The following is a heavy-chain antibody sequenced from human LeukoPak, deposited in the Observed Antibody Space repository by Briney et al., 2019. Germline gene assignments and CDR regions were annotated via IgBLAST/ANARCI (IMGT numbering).Heavy chain of an antibody. CDR2: IKEDGSEK. J-gene: IGHJ5*02. CDR3: ARGPLGGYNSAWFDP. D-gene: IGHD5-24*01. CDR1: GFTFSRYW. V-gene: IGHV3-7*02. Sequence: GGSLRLSCAASGFTFSRYWMIWVRQAPGRGLEWVANIKEDGSEKYYVDSVKGRFSISRDNAKHSLYLQMNSLRVEDTAVYYCARGPLGGYNSAWFDPWGQGTLVTVSS.